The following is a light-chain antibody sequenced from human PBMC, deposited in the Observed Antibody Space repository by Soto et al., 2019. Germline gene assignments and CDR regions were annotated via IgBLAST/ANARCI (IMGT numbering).Light chain of an antibody. CDR1: QTLLHSNGYNY. V-gene: IGKV2-28*01. CDR3: MQALHTPLT. Sequence: DLVMTQSPLSLPVTPGEPASISCRSSQTLLHSNGYNYLDWYLQKPGQSPQLLIYLGSNRASGVPDRFSGSGSGTDFTLKISRVEAEDVGVYYCMQALHTPLTFGQGTRLDI. CDR2: LGS. J-gene: IGKJ5*01.